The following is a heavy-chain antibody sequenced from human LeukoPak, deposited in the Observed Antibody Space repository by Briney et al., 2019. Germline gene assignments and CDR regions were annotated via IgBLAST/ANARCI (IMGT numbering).Heavy chain of an antibody. CDR2: IDPSHSST. Sequence: GESLKISCQGSGYSFTTYWISWVRQMPGKGLEWMGRIDPSHSSTNYSPSFQGHVTISADKSISAAYLQWSSLKAADTAMYYCARHRSNGSFDPWGQGTLVTVSS. D-gene: IGHD4-11*01. CDR1: GYSFTTYW. CDR3: ARHRSNGSFDP. J-gene: IGHJ5*02. V-gene: IGHV5-10-1*01.